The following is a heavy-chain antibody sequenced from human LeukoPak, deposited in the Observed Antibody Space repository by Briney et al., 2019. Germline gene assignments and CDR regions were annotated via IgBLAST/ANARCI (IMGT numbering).Heavy chain of an antibody. CDR3: AKDRVVGATPSGRFDP. CDR2: ISGSGGST. D-gene: IGHD1-26*01. J-gene: IGHJ5*02. Sequence: GGSLRLSCAASGFTFSSYATSWVRQAPGKGLEWVSAISGSGGSTYYADSVKGRFTISRDNSKNTLYLQMNSLKAEDTAVYYCAKDRVVGATPSGRFDPWGQGTLVTVSS. CDR1: GFTFSSYA. V-gene: IGHV3-23*01.